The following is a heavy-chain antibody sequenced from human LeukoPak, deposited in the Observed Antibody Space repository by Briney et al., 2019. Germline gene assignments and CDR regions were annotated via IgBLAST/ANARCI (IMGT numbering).Heavy chain of an antibody. CDR1: GFTFSCYW. Sequence: GSLRLSCAASGFTFSCYWMSWVRQAPGKGLEWVANIKQDGSERYYVDSVKGRFTISRDNAKNSLYLQMNSLRAEDTAVYYCARDPYSSGLLTFDIWGHGTMVTVSS. D-gene: IGHD6-19*01. J-gene: IGHJ3*02. CDR3: ARDPYSSGLLTFDI. CDR2: IKQDGSER. V-gene: IGHV3-7*03.